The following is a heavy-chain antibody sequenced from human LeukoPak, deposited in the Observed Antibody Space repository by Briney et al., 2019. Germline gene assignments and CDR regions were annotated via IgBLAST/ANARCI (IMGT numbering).Heavy chain of an antibody. J-gene: IGHJ4*02. CDR3: AKKAGGSGYPYYFDY. CDR1: GFTFSSYA. CDR2: ISGGGGST. V-gene: IGHV3-23*01. Sequence: GGSLRLSCAASGFTFSSYAMSWVRQAPEMGLEWVSVISGGGGSTYYADSVKGRFTISRDNSKNTLYLQMNSLRAEDTAIYYCAKKAGGSGYPYYFDYWGQGTLVTVSS. D-gene: IGHD3-22*01.